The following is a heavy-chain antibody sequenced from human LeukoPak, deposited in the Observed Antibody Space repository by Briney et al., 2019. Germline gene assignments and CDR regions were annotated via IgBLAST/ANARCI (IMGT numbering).Heavy chain of an antibody. J-gene: IGHJ6*02. CDR3: ARVGYYYGMDV. V-gene: IGHV3-13*01. CDR1: GFTFSSYD. CDR2: IGTAGDT. Sequence: AGGSLRLSCAASGFTFSSYDMHWVRQATGKGLEWVSAIGTAGDTYYPGSVKGRFTISRENAKNSLYLQMNSLRAGDTAVYYCARVGYYYGMDVWGQGTTVTVSS.